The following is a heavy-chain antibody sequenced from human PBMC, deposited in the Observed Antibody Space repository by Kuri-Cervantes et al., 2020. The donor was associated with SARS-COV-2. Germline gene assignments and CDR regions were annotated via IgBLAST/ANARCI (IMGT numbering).Heavy chain of an antibody. D-gene: IGHD2-15*01. CDR3: AREAFGYCSGGSCYSHY. CDR1: GFTFSSYW. V-gene: IGHV3-7*01. CDR2: IKQDGSEK. J-gene: IGHJ4*02. Sequence: GESLKISCAASGFTFSSYWMSWARQAPGKGLEWVANIKQDGSEKYYVDSVKGRFTISRDNAKNSLYLQMNSLRAEDTAVYYCAREAFGYCSGGSCYSHYWGLGTLVTVSS.